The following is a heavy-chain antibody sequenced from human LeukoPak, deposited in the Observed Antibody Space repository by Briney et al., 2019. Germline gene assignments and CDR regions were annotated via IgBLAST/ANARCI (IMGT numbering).Heavy chain of an antibody. Sequence: PSETLSLTCTVSGGSISSYYWSWIRQPPGKGLEWIGYIYYSGSTNYNPSLKSRVTTSVDTSKNQFSLKLSSVTAADTAVYYCARDRIAAHRDWGQGTLVTVSS. D-gene: IGHD6-6*01. CDR2: IYYSGST. V-gene: IGHV4-59*01. J-gene: IGHJ4*02. CDR1: GGSISSYY. CDR3: ARDRIAAHRD.